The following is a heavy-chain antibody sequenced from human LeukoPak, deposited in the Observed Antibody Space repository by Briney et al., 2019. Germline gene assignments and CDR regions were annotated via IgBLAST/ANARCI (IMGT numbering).Heavy chain of an antibody. D-gene: IGHD6-19*01. CDR2: IYYSGST. CDR1: GGSISSSSYY. V-gene: IGHV4-61*01. CDR3: ARDHDGSGWHDY. Sequence: SETLSLTCTVSGGSISSSSYYWSWIRQPPGKGLEWIGYIYYSGSTNYNPSLKSRVTISVDTSKNQFSLKLSSVTAADTAVYYCARDHDGSGWHDYWGQGTLVTVSS. J-gene: IGHJ4*02.